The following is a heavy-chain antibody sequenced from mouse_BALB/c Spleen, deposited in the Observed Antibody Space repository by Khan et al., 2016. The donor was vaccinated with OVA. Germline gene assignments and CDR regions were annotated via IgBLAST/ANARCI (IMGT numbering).Heavy chain of an antibody. CDR3: AREGAYYRSDGWFAY. Sequence: QVQLQQSGAELARPGASVKMSCKASGYTFTTYTMHWVKQRPGQGLEWIGYIIPTNDYTNYNQKFKDRATLTADKSSSTAYIQLSSLTSEDSALYYCAREGAYYRSDGWFAYWGQGTLVTVSA. CDR2: IIPTNDYT. D-gene: IGHD2-14*01. CDR1: GYTFTTYT. V-gene: IGHV1-4*01. J-gene: IGHJ3*01.